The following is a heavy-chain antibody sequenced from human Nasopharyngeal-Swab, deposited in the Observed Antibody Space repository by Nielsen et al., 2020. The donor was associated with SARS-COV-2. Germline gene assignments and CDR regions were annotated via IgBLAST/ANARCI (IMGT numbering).Heavy chain of an antibody. CDR1: GYTFTGYY. Sequence: ASVKASCKASGYTFTGYYMHWVRQAPGQGLEWMGRINSNSGDTKYAQKFQGRVTMTRDTSISTADMELSRLRSDDTAVYYCARGNSYGYDYWGQGILVTVSS. CDR3: ARGNSYGYDY. CDR2: INSNSGDT. V-gene: IGHV1-2*06. D-gene: IGHD5-18*01. J-gene: IGHJ4*02.